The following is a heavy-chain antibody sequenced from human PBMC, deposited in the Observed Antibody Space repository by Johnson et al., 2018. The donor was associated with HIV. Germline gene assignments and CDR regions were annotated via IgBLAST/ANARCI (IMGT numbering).Heavy chain of an antibody. CDR1: GFRFSNYG. CDR3: ARAKDYVWRAFDI. J-gene: IGHJ3*02. Sequence: SGFRFSNYGIHWVRQAPGKGLEWVAVISYDGTNKYYAESVKGRFTISRENPKNSLYLQMNSLRAEETAVYHCARAKDYVWRAFDIWGQGTMVTVS. D-gene: IGHD3-16*01. V-gene: IGHV3-30*12. CDR2: ISYDGTNK.